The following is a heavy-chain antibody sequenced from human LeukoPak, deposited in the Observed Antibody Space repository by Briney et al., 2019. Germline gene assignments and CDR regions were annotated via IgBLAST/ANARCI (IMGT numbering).Heavy chain of an antibody. Sequence: GGSLRLSCAGSGFTFNTYGMSWVRQAPGKGLDWVSAISGSGHSIYYADSVKGRFTISRDNSKNTLYLQMNSLRAEDSALYFCAKGTLGSCSGAKCYEFDNWGQGTLVTVSS. CDR1: GFTFNTYG. D-gene: IGHD2-8*02. CDR2: ISGSGHSI. J-gene: IGHJ4*02. CDR3: AKGTLGSCSGAKCYEFDN. V-gene: IGHV3-23*01.